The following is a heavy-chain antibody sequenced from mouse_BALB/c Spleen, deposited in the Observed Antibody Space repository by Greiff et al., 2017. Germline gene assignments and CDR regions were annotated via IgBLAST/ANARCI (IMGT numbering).Heavy chain of an antibody. CDR2: IYPGSGST. CDR1: GYTFTSYW. J-gene: IGHJ2*01. D-gene: IGHD2-10*02. V-gene: IGHV1S22*01. CDR3: TRYDNPDD. Sequence: LQQPGSELVRPGASVKLSCKASGYTFTSYWMHWVKQRPGQGLEWIGNIYPGSGSTNYDEKFKSKATLTVDTSSSTAYMQLSSLTSEDSAVYYCTRYDNPDDWGKGTTRTVSS.